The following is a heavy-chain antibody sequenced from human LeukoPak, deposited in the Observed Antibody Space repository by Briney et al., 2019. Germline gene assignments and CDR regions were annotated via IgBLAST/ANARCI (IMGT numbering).Heavy chain of an antibody. Sequence: PGGSLRLSCAASGFTFSSYAMNWVRQAPGKGLEWVSSISSSSSYIYYADSVKGRFTISRDNAKNSLYLQMNSLRAEDTAVYYCARDVGSRIVDYWGQGTLVTVSS. CDR2: ISSSSSYI. V-gene: IGHV3-21*01. CDR3: ARDVGSRIVDY. CDR1: GFTFSSYA. J-gene: IGHJ4*02. D-gene: IGHD3-22*01.